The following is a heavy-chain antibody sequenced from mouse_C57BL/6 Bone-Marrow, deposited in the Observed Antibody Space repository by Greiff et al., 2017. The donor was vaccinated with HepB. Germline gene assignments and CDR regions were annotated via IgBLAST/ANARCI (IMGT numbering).Heavy chain of an antibody. D-gene: IGHD2-1*01. CDR1: GYSFTSYY. CDR3: ARRIYYGNYGYFDY. CDR2: IYPGSGNT. J-gene: IGHJ2*01. V-gene: IGHV1-66*01. Sequence: VQLQQSGPELVKPGASVKISCKASGYSFTSYYIHWVKQRPGQGLEWIGWIYPGSGNTKYNEKFKGKATLTADTSSSTAYMQLSSLTSEDSAVYYCARRIYYGNYGYFDYWGQGTTLTVSS.